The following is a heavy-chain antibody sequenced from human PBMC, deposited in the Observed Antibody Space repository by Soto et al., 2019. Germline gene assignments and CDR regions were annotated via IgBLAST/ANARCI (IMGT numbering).Heavy chain of an antibody. CDR2: IYYSGST. Sequence: SETLSLTCTVSGGSISSSSYYWGWIRQPPGKGLEWIGSIYYSGSTYYNPSLKSRVTISVDTSKNQFSLKLSSVTAADTAVYYCARRYGDYKSNWFDPWGQGTLVTAPQ. CDR3: ARRYGDYKSNWFDP. D-gene: IGHD4-17*01. J-gene: IGHJ5*02. CDR1: GGSISSSSYY. V-gene: IGHV4-39*01.